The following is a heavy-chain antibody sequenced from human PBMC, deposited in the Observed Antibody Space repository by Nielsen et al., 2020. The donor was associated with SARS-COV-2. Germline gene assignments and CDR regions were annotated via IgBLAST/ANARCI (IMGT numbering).Heavy chain of an antibody. Sequence: SETLSLTCTVSGGSMSYYYWSWFRQPPGKGLEWIGYIYYNGNTNYNPSLKSRATISADTSKDQISLKLTSVTAADTAVYYCARLPAGTVSFDIWGQGTMVTVS. V-gene: IGHV4-59*08. CDR2: IYYNGNT. D-gene: IGHD2-2*01. J-gene: IGHJ3*02. CDR3: ARLPAGTVSFDI. CDR1: GGSMSYYY.